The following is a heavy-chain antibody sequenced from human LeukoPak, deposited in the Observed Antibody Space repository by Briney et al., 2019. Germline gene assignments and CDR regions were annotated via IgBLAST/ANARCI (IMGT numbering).Heavy chain of an antibody. CDR2: IYYSGST. CDR3: ARQGGYSSSWYEDY. D-gene: IGHD6-13*01. Sequence: SETLSLTCTVSGVSISSSSYYWGWIRQPPGKGLEWIGSIYYSGSTYYNPSLKSRVTISVDTSKNQFSLKLSSVTAADTAVYYCARQGGYSSSWYEDYWGQGTLVTVSS. V-gene: IGHV4-39*01. CDR1: GVSISSSSYY. J-gene: IGHJ4*02.